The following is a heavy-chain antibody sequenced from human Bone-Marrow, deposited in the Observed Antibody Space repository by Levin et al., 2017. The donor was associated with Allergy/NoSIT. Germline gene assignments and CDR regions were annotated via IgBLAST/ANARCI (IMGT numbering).Heavy chain of an antibody. CDR2: ITDSGMTT. CDR1: GIIFTNYP. CDR3: ARGGCDRTSCLDH. D-gene: IGHD2-2*01. J-gene: IGHJ4*02. Sequence: PGGSLRLSCAASGIIFTNYPLCWVRQAPGKGLEWVSLITDSGMTTYYADSVKGRFTISRDNSKNTLFLQMDSLGEEDTAVYFCARGGCDRTSCLDHWGQGILVTVSS. V-gene: IGHV3-23*01.